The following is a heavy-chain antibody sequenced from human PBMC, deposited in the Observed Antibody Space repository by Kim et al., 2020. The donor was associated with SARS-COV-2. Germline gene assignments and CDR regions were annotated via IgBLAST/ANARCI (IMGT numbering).Heavy chain of an antibody. CDR3: AKDRADDY. CDR2: GST. Sequence: GSTYYADSVKGRFTISRDNSKNTLYLQMNSLRAEDTAVYYCAKDRADDYWGQGTLVTVSS. J-gene: IGHJ4*02. V-gene: IGHV3-23*01. D-gene: IGHD3-10*01.